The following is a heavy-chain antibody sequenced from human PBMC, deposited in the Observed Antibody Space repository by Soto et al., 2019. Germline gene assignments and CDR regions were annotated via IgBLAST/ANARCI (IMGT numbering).Heavy chain of an antibody. CDR1: GFTFSSYW. J-gene: IGHJ5*02. Sequence: GGSLRLSCAASGFTFSSYWMHWVRQAPGKGLVWVSRINSDGSSTSYADSVKGRFTISRDNSKNTLYLQMNSLRAEDTAVYYCAKDSLDYPLNWFDPWGQGTLVTVSS. CDR2: INSDGSST. D-gene: IGHD4-17*01. V-gene: IGHV3-74*01. CDR3: AKDSLDYPLNWFDP.